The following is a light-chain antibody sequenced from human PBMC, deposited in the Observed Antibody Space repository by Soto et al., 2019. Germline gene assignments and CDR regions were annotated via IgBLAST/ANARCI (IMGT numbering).Light chain of an antibody. Sequence: QSVLTQPASVSGSPGQSITISCTGTSSDVGGYNYVSWYQQHPGKAPKLMIYEVSNRPSGVSTRFSGPKSGNTASLTISGLQADDDADYYCSSFTTTYTRVFGSGTKVNV. CDR3: SSFTTTYTRV. CDR2: EVS. CDR1: SSDVGGYNY. J-gene: IGLJ1*01. V-gene: IGLV2-14*01.